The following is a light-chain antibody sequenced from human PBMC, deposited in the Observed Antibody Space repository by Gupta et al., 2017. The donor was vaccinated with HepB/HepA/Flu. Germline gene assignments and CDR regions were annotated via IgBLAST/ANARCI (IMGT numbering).Light chain of an antibody. CDR2: EVS. J-gene: IGLJ1*01. Sequence: SALTQPASVSGSPGQSFTIFCPGTSSDVGSYNLVSWYQRHPGKAHNLMIYEVSKRTAEVSNRLSGSKAGNTASLTISGRQEEDAADYYCCSDAGSSTYVFGTGTKVTVL. CDR3: CSDAGSSTYV. CDR1: SSDVGSYNL. V-gene: IGLV2-23*02.